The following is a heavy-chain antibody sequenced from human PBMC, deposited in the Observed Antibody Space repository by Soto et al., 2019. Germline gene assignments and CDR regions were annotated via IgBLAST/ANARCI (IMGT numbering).Heavy chain of an antibody. V-gene: IGHV3-66*01. Sequence: EVQLVESGGGLVQPGGSLRLSCAASGFTVSSNYMSWVRQAPGKGLEWVSVIYSGGSTYYADSVKGRFTISRDNSKNKLYLQRNSLRAEDTAVYYCARDRSPTGMDVWGQGTTVTVSS. CDR3: ARDRSPTGMDV. CDR2: IYSGGST. D-gene: IGHD1-26*01. CDR1: GFTVSSNY. J-gene: IGHJ6*02.